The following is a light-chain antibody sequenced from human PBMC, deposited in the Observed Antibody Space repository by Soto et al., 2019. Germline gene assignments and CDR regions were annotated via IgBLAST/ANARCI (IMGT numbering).Light chain of an antibody. CDR3: QQYNSYSQ. CDR2: DAS. J-gene: IGKJ1*01. CDR1: QSISSW. V-gene: IGKV1-5*01. Sequence: DIQMTHSPSTLSASVGDRVTITCRASQSISSWLAWYQQKPGKAPKLLIYDASSLESGVPSRFSGSGSGTEFTLTISSLQPDDFATYYGQQYNSYSQFGQGTKVEIK.